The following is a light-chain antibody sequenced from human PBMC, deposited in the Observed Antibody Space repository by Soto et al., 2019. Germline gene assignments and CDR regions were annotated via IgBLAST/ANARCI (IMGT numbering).Light chain of an antibody. CDR3: QVWASTSDPVV. Sequence: SSELSQPPSVSVAPGQTASITCRGDNIGGKRVHWYQQKPGQAPLLVVSDDRGRPSGIPERFSGSTSGNAAALTISSVAAGDAADYYCQVWASTSDPVVFGGGTKLTVL. CDR1: NIGGKR. CDR2: DDR. V-gene: IGLV3-21*02. J-gene: IGLJ2*01.